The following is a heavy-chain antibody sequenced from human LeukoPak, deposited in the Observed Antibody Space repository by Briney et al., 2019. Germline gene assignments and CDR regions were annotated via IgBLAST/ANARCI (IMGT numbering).Heavy chain of an antibody. V-gene: IGHV1-69*13. CDR2: INPIFGTA. J-gene: IGHJ6*02. Sequence: ASVKVSCKASGYTFTSNYIHWVRQAPGQGLEWMGGINPIFGTANYAQKFQGRVTITADESTSTAYMELSSLRSEDTAVYYCARDHIVVVPAANYYYYYGMDVWGQGTTVTVSS. CDR3: ARDHIVVVPAANYYYYYGMDV. D-gene: IGHD2-2*01. CDR1: GYTFTSNY.